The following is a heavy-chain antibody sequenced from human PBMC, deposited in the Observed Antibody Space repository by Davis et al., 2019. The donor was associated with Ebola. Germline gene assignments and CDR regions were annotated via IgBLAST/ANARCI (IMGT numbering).Heavy chain of an antibody. CDR1: GFTFSSYA. CDR3: AKVLRFLEWGYDY. CDR2: ISGSGGST. V-gene: IGHV3-23*01. J-gene: IGHJ4*02. D-gene: IGHD3-3*01. Sequence: GGSLRLSCVGSGFTFSSYAMSWVRQAPGKGLEWVSAISGSGGSTYYADSVKGRFTISRDNSKNTLYLQMNSLRAEDTAVYYCAKVLRFLEWGYDYWGQGTLVTVSS.